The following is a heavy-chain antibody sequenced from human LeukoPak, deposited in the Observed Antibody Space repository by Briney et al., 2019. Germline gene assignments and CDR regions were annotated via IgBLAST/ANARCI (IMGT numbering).Heavy chain of an antibody. CDR2: IYYSGST. CDR1: GGSIISSSYY. J-gene: IGHJ4*02. Sequence: PSETLSLTCTVSGGSIISSSYYWGWIRQPPGKGLEWIGSIYYSGSTYYNPSLKSRVTISVDTSKNQFSLKLSSVTAADTAVYYCAALRLPPRLDFAYWGQGTLVTVSS. CDR3: AALRLPPRLDFAY. D-gene: IGHD3-16*01. V-gene: IGHV4-39*01.